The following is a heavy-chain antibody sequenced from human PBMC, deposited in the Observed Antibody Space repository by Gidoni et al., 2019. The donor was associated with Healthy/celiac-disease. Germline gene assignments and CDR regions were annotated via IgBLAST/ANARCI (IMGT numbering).Heavy chain of an antibody. D-gene: IGHD5-12*01. Sequence: QVPLVESGGGVVQPGRSLRLSCAASGFTFISYGMHWVRQAPGKGLEWVAVISYDGSNKYYADSVKGRFTISRDNSKNTLYLQMNSLRAEDTAVYYCAKLSSGYEYKSFDYWGQGTLVTVSS. CDR3: AKLSSGYEYKSFDY. CDR1: GFTFISYG. CDR2: ISYDGSNK. J-gene: IGHJ4*02. V-gene: IGHV3-30*18.